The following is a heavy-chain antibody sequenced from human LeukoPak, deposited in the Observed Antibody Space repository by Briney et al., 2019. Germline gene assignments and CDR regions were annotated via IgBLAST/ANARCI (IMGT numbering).Heavy chain of an antibody. CDR2: ISSSSSYI. Sequence: GGSLRLSCAASGFTFSSYSMNWVRQAPGKGLEWVSSISSSSSYIYYADSVKGRFTISRDNAKNSLYLQMNSLRAEDTAVYYCARHINAGVEDVYLPGGHWGQGTLVTVSS. CDR3: ARHINAGVEDVYLPGGH. D-gene: IGHD5-24*01. J-gene: IGHJ4*02. V-gene: IGHV3-21*01. CDR1: GFTFSSYS.